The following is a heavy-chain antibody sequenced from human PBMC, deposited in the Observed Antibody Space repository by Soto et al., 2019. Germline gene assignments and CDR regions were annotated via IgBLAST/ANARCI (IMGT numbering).Heavy chain of an antibody. CDR3: ARGDSTDCSNGVCSFFYNHDMDV. V-gene: IGHV1-2*04. CDR1: GYSFTDYD. Sequence: ASVKVSCKASGYSFTDYDIHWVRQAPGQGLEWLGRINPKSGGTSTAQKFQGWVTMTTDTSISTASMGLTRLTSDDTAIYYCARGDSTDCSNGVCSFFYNHDMDVWGQGTTVTVSS. CDR2: INPKSGGT. D-gene: IGHD2-8*01. J-gene: IGHJ6*02.